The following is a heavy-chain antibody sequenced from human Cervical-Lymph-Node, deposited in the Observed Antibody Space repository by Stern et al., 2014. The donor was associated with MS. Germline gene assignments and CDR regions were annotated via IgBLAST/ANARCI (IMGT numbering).Heavy chain of an antibody. V-gene: IGHV1-46*01. CDR2: INPSGGSA. CDR3: AREVAGHRLGMMDV. Sequence: VQLLESGAEVKKSGASVKVSCKASGYSFTNYYMHWVRQAPGQGLEWMGMINPSGGSASYAPKFQGRVTMTRATSTSTVYMELSSLRSEDTAVYYCAREVAGHRLGMMDVWGQGTTVTVSS. J-gene: IGHJ6*02. CDR1: GYSFTNYY. D-gene: IGHD6-19*01.